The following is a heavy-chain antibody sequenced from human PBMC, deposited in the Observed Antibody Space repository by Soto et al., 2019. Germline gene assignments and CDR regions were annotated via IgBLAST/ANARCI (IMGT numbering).Heavy chain of an antibody. D-gene: IGHD6-13*01. Sequence: SGPTVVNPTQTLTLTCTFSGFSLTTSEMSVSWIRQPPGKALEWLALIDGDDDKYYSTSLKTRLTISKDASAKQVVLTMTNMGPLDTATYFCARATSYTSSWPSNWFDPWGQGTLVTVSS. J-gene: IGHJ5*02. V-gene: IGHV2-70*01. CDR1: GFSLTTSEMS. CDR3: ARATSYTSSWPSNWFDP. CDR2: IDGDDDK.